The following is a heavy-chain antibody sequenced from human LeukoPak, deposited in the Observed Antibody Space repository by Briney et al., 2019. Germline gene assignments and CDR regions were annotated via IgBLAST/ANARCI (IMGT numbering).Heavy chain of an antibody. CDR2: IYTSGST. CDR1: GGSISSGSHY. CDR3: ARQGRFWGSQTHFDP. J-gene: IGHJ5*02. V-gene: IGHV4-61*02. D-gene: IGHD7-27*01. Sequence: SETLSLTCTVSGGSISSGSHYWSWLRQPAGKGLEWIGRIYTSGSTNYNPSLKSRVTISVDTSKNQFSLKLRSVTAADTAVYYCARQGRFWGSQTHFDPWGQGTLVTVSS.